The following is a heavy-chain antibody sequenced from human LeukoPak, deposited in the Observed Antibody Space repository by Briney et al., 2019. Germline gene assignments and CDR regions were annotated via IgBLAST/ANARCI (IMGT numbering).Heavy chain of an antibody. J-gene: IGHJ4*02. V-gene: IGHV4-59*01. D-gene: IGHD1-26*01. CDR1: GGSISSYY. CDR2: IYYSGST. Sequence: PSETLSLTCTVSGGSISSYYWSWIRQPPGKGQEWIGYIYYSGSTNSNPSLKSRVTISVDTSKNQFSLKLSSVTAADTAVYYCARGRYYYYFDYWGQGTLLTVSS. CDR3: ARGRYYYYFDY.